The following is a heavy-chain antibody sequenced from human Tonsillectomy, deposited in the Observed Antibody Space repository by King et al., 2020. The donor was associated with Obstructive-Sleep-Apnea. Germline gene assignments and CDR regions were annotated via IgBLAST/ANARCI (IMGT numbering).Heavy chain of an antibody. J-gene: IGHJ4*02. Sequence: VQLVESGGGLVKPGGSLRLSCAASGFTFSNAWMSWVRQAPGKGLEWVGRIKSKTDGGTTDYAAPVKGRFTISRDDSKNTLYLQMNSLKTEDTAVYYCTTEYNYDSSGYYGPFDYWGQGTLVTVSS. CDR1: GFTFSNAW. CDR2: IKSKTDGGTT. CDR3: TTEYNYDSSGYYGPFDY. V-gene: IGHV3-15*01. D-gene: IGHD3-22*01.